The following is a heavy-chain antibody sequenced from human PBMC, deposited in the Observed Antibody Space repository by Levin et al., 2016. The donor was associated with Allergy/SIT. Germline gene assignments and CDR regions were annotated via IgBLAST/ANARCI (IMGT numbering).Heavy chain of an antibody. D-gene: IGHD6-6*01. J-gene: IGHJ4*02. CDR3: AKDRRSSSSHYYFDY. CDR2: ISGSGGST. Sequence: VRQAPGKGLEWVSAISGSGGSTYYADSVKGRFTISRDNSKNTLYLQMNSLRAEDTAVYYCAKDRRSSSSHYYFDYWGQGTLVTVSS. V-gene: IGHV3-23*01.